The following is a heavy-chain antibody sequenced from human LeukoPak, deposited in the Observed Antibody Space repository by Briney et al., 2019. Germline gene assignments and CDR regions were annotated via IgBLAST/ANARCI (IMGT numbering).Heavy chain of an antibody. CDR2: INHSGST. CDR3: AMSPSGGMVPSRSKTYYFDY. D-gene: IGHD4/OR15-4a*01. V-gene: IGHV4-34*01. Sequence: PSETLSLTCAVYGGSFSGYYWSWVRQPPGKGLEWIGGINHSGSTNYNPSLKSRVTISVDTSKNQFSLKLSSVTAADAAVYYCAMSPSGGMVPSRSKTYYFDYWGQGTLVTVSS. CDR1: GGSFSGYY. J-gene: IGHJ4*02.